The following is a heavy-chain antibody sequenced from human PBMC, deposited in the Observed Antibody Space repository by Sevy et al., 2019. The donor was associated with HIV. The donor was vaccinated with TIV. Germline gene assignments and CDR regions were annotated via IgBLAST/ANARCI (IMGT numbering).Heavy chain of an antibody. J-gene: IGHJ6*02. CDR3: ARDPSGSGMDV. V-gene: IGHV3-33*01. CDR1: GFTFSSYG. CDR2: IWYDGSNK. D-gene: IGHD2-15*01. Sequence: GGYLRLSCAASGFTFSSYGMHWVRQAPGKGLEWVAVIWYDGSNKYYADSVKGRFTISRDNSKNTLYLQMNSLRAEDTAVYYCARDPSGSGMDVWGQGTTVTVSS.